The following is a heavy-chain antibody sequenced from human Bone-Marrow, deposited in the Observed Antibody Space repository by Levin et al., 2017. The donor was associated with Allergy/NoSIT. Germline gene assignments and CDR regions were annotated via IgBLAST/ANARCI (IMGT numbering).Heavy chain of an antibody. J-gene: IGHJ1*01. Sequence: LSLTCAASGFTFSSYEMNWVRQAPGKGLEWVSYISSSGSTIYYADSVKGRFTISRDNAKNSLYLQMNSLRAEDTAVYYCASLLGGYPAEYFQHWGQGTLVTVSS. V-gene: IGHV3-48*03. CDR1: GFTFSSYE. CDR2: ISSSGSTI. CDR3: ASLLGGYPAEYFQH. D-gene: IGHD3-22*01.